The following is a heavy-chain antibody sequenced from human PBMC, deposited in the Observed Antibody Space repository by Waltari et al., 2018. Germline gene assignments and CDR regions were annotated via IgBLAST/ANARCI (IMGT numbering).Heavy chain of an antibody. J-gene: IGHJ4*02. CDR1: GFAFANSG. Sequence: EVRLVESGGGLVQPGGSLRLSCAASGFAFANSGMSWVRQAPGKGLEGVSSISGSGGTTYYADSVKGRFTMSKDNSKNTLFLQMNSLRVDDTADYYCAKSSGSYYEVFDYWGRGTLVTVSS. CDR3: AKSSGSYYEVFDY. CDR2: ISGSGGTT. D-gene: IGHD1-26*01. V-gene: IGHV3-23*04.